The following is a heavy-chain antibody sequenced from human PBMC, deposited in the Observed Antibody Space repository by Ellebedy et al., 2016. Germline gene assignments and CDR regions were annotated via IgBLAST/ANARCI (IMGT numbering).Heavy chain of an antibody. CDR1: GGSFSGYY. J-gene: IGHJ4*02. D-gene: IGHD3-22*01. CDR3: ATFPTTMIVVVWRYYFDY. V-gene: IGHV4-34*01. Sequence: SETLSLTCAVYGGSFSGYYWSWIRQPPGKGLEWIGEINHSGSTNYNPSLKSRVTISVDKSKNQFSLKLSSVTAADTAVYYCATFPTTMIVVVWRYYFDYWGQGTLVTVSS. CDR2: INHSGST.